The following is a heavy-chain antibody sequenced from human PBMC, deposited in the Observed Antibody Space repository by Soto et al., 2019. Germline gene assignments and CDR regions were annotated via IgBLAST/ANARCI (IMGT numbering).Heavy chain of an antibody. Sequence: PGGSLRLSCAASGFKVSEYYMSLILQAPGKGLEWLSYSSNSGTYTRYADSVKGRFSISRDNAKNSLFLQINSLRGEDSATYYCARSGDNYNVLDYWGQGTPVTVSS. CDR3: ARSGDNYNVLDY. CDR1: GFKVSEYY. J-gene: IGHJ4*02. V-gene: IGHV3-11*06. D-gene: IGHD3-10*02. CDR2: SSNSGTYT.